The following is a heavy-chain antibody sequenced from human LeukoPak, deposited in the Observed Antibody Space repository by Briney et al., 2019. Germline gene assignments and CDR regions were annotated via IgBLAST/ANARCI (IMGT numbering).Heavy chain of an antibody. J-gene: IGHJ4*02. V-gene: IGHV3-30*02. CDR1: GFTFSSYG. CDR3: GRRAAFDY. D-gene: IGHD6-13*01. Sequence: PGGSLRLSCAASGFTFSSYGMHWVRQAPGKGLEWVAFVRYDGNNKYYADSVKGRFTISRDNTKNTLYLQMNSLRAEDTAVYYCGRRAAFDYWGQGTLVTVSS. CDR2: VRYDGNNK.